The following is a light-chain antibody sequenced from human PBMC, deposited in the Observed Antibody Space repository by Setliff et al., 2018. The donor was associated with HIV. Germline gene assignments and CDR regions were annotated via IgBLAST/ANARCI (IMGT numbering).Light chain of an antibody. CDR3: CSSAGTYPSFVV. V-gene: IGLV2-11*01. CDR2: DVT. Sequence: QSALTQPRSVSGSRGQSVTISCTGTSSDVGFFNYVSWYQQHPGKAPKLIIYDVTKRPSGVPDRFSGSKSANAASLTISGLQAEDEADYYCCSSAGTYPSFVVFGTGTKVTVL. CDR1: SSDVGFFNY. J-gene: IGLJ1*01.